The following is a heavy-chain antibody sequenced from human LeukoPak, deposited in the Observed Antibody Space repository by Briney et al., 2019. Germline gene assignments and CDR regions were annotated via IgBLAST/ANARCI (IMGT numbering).Heavy chain of an antibody. V-gene: IGHV4-34*01. D-gene: IGHD4-23*01. J-gene: IGHJ4*02. CDR1: GVSFSGYY. CDR2: INHSGST. CDR3: ARVGHDYGGNSIFDY. Sequence: SETLSLTCAVYGVSFSGYYWSWIRQPPGKGLEWIGEINHSGSTNYNPSLKSRVTISVDTSKNQFSLKLSSVTAADTAVYYCARVGHDYGGNSIFDYWGQGTLVTVSS.